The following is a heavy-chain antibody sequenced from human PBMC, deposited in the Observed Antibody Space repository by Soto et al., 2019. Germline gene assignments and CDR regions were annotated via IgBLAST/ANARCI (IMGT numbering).Heavy chain of an antibody. CDR3: ARSRGSGGVEYNMDV. Sequence: EVQLVESGGGLVQPGGSLRLSCAAYGFTFSSYWMHWVRQGPGEGLVWVSRIMSDGSGTTYADSVKGRLTISRDNAKNTLYLQRNSLRAEDTAVYHCARSRGSGGVEYNMDVWGQGPTVTVSS. D-gene: IGHD3-16*01. CDR2: IMSDGSGT. V-gene: IGHV3-74*01. J-gene: IGHJ6*02. CDR1: GFTFSSYW.